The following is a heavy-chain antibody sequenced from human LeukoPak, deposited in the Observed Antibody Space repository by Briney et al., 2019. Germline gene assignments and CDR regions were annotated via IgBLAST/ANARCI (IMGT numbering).Heavy chain of an antibody. Sequence: PGGSLRLSCAASGFTFSSYGMSWVRQAPGKGLEWVSAISGSGGSTYYADSVKGRFTISRDNCKNTLYLQMNSLRAEDTAVYYCAKGYDDVLLWFGGFDYWGQGTLVTVSS. V-gene: IGHV3-23*01. CDR2: ISGSGGST. CDR1: GFTFSSYG. CDR3: AKGYDDVLLWFGGFDY. J-gene: IGHJ4*02. D-gene: IGHD3-10*01.